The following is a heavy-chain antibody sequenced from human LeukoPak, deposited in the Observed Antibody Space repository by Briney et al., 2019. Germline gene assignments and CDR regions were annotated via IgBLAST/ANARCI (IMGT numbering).Heavy chain of an antibody. V-gene: IGHV4-59*12. CDR1: GGSISSYY. Sequence: SETLSLTCTVSGGSISSYYWSWIRQPPGKGLEWIGYIYYSGSTNYNPSLKSRVTISVDTSKNQFSLKLSSVTAADTAVYYCASVSGYYFGWFDPWGQGTLVTVSS. CDR3: ASVSGYYFGWFDP. CDR2: IYYSGST. J-gene: IGHJ5*02. D-gene: IGHD3-22*01.